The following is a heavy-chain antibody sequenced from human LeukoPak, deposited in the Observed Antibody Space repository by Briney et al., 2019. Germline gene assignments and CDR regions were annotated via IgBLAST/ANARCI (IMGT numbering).Heavy chain of an antibody. CDR2: VDPEDGET. Sequence: ASVKISCKVSGYTFTDYYMHWVQQAPGKGLEWMGLVDPEDGETIYAEKFQGRVTITADTSTDTAYMELSSLRAEDTAVYYCARDLPGGAKAFNIWGLGTMVIVSS. V-gene: IGHV1-69-2*01. J-gene: IGHJ3*02. CDR1: GYTFTDYY. CDR3: ARDLPGGAKAFNI. D-gene: IGHD3-16*01.